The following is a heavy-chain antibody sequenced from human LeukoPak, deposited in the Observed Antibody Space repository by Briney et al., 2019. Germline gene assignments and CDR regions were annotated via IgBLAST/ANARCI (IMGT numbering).Heavy chain of an antibody. CDR3: ARDFISAAGIDY. J-gene: IGHJ4*02. CDR1: GFTFSSYE. Sequence: PGGSLRLSCAASGFTFSSYEMNWVRQAPGKGLEWVSYISSSGSTINYADSVKGRFTMSRDNAKNSLYLQMKSLRAEDTAVYYCARDFISAAGIDYWGQRTLVTVSS. V-gene: IGHV3-48*03. D-gene: IGHD6-13*01. CDR2: ISSSGSTI.